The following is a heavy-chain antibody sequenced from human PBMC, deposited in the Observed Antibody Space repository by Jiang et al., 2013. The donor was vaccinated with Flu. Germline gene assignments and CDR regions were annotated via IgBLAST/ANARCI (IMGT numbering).Heavy chain of an antibody. CDR1: GGTFSSYA. CDR3: AREWDYYYYGMDV. CDR2: IIPILDIA. D-gene: IGHD1-26*01. J-gene: IGHJ6*02. V-gene: IGHV1-69*09. Sequence: VQLVESGAEVKKPGSSVKVSCKASGGTFSSYAINWVRQAPGQGPEWMGRIIPILDIANYAQKFQGRVTITADKSTSTAYMELSSLKSQDTAVYYCAREWDYYYYGMDVWGQGTRVTVSS.